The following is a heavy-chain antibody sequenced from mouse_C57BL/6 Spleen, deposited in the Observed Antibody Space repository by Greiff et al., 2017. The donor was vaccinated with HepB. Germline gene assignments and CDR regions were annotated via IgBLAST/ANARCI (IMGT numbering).Heavy chain of an antibody. CDR2: ISSGGSST. CDR1: GFTFSSYG. Sequence: EVKLVESGGDLVKPGGSLKLSCAASGFTFSSYGMSWVRQTQDKRLEWVANISSGGSSTYSPDSVKGRFTISRDNAKNTLYLQMSSRKSAATAMYYCARIRWHTGYYCDYWGQGTTLTVSS. J-gene: IGHJ2*01. V-gene: IGHV5-6*01. D-gene: IGHD1-1*01. CDR3: ARIRWHTGYYCDY.